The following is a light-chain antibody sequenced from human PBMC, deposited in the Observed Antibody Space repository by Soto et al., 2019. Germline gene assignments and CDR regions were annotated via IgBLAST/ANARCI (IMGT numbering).Light chain of an antibody. V-gene: IGKV1-5*03. J-gene: IGKJ1*01. CDR3: QQYYSYWT. CDR2: KAS. CDR1: QTISSW. Sequence: DIQMTQSPSTLSGSVGYRVTITCRASQTISSWLAWYQLKPGKAPKLLIYKASTLKSGVPSRFSGSGSGTEFTLTISSLQPDDFATYYCQQYYSYWTFGQGTKVDIK.